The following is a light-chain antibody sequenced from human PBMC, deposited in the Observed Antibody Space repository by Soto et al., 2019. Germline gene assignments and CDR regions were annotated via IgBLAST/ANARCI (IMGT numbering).Light chain of an antibody. Sequence: VLTQSPGTLSLSPGQRATLSFSSSQSISSRFLAWYQQKPGQAPRLLIYGASSRATGIPERFSGGGSGTDFTLTISRLQPEDFAVYYCQQFSSYTLTFGGGTKVDIK. CDR1: QSISSRF. V-gene: IGKV3-20*01. J-gene: IGKJ4*01. CDR2: GAS. CDR3: QQFSSYTLT.